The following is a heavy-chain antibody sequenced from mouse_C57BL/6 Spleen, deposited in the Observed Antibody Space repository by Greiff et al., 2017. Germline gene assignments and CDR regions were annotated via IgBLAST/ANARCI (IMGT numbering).Heavy chain of an antibody. D-gene: IGHD2-5*01. CDR1: GYTFTEYT. Sequence: VQLQQSGAELVKPGASLKLSCKASGYTFTEYTIPWVKQTSGKGLEWIGWFYPGSGSIKYNEKFKDKATLTADKSSSTVYMELSRLTSEDSAVYFCARHEYSNYAMDYWGQGTSVTVSS. J-gene: IGHJ4*01. V-gene: IGHV1-62-2*01. CDR2: FYPGSGSI. CDR3: ARHEYSNYAMDY.